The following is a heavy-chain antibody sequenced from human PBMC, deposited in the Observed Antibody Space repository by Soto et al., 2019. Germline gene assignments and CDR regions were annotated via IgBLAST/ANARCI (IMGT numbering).Heavy chain of an antibody. D-gene: IGHD2-15*01. J-gene: IGHJ4*02. CDR2: IYYSGST. Sequence: SETLSLTCTVSGGSISSGGYYWSWIRQPPGKGLEWIGYIYYSGSTYYNPSLKSRVTISVDTSKNQFSLKLSSVTAADTAVYYCARERVVVAATWAYYFDYWGQGTLVTVSS. V-gene: IGHV4-31*03. CDR3: ARERVVVAATWAYYFDY. CDR1: GGSISSGGYY.